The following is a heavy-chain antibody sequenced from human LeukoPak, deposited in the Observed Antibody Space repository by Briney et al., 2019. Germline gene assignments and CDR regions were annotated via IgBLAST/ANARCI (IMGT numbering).Heavy chain of an antibody. D-gene: IGHD2-21*02. V-gene: IGHV1-3*01. J-gene: IGHJ4*02. CDR3: ARGRWSATTASYYLDF. Sequence: ASVKVSCKTSGYTFTNYAMHWVRQAPGQRLEWLGWINAGNGNTKYSQNFQGRVTLTRDTSATTASMEMNSLRSEDTALYYCARGRWSATTASYYLDFWGLGTLVTVSS. CDR1: GYTFTNYA. CDR2: INAGNGNT.